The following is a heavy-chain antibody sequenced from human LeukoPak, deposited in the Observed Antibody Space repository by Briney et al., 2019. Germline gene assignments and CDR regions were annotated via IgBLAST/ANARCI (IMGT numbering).Heavy chain of an antibody. CDR1: GFTVGNNY. Sequence: PGGSLRLSCTASGFTVGNNYMSWVRQAPGKGLEWVSVLYSGGDPYYADSVKGRFTISRDSSKNTLYLQMNSLRAEDTAVYYCTGYTHKGVWGQGTTVTVSS. V-gene: IGHV3-66*01. CDR3: TGYTHKGV. CDR2: LYSGGDP. J-gene: IGHJ6*02.